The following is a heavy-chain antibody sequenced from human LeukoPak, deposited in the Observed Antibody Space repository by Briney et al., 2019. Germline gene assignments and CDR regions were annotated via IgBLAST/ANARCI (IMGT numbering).Heavy chain of an antibody. D-gene: IGHD3-10*02. CDR1: GFTFSTYT. J-gene: IGHJ6*04. Sequence: SGGSLRLSCADSGFTFSTYTMNWVRQAPGKGLEWVSYISSSGSTIYYADSVKGRFTISRDNAKSSLYLQMNSLRAEDTAVYYCAELGITMIGGVWGKGTTVTISS. CDR2: ISSSGSTI. CDR3: AELGITMIGGV. V-gene: IGHV3-48*04.